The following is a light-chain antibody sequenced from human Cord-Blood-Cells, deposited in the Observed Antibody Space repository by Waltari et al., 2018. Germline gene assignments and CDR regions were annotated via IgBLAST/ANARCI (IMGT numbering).Light chain of an antibody. CDR3: NSRDSSGNRV. Sequence: SSELTQDPAVSVALGQTVRITCQGDSLRSYYASWYQQKPGQAPLLVIYGKNNRPSGIPERFSGSSSGNTASLTITGAQAEDEADYYCNSRDSSGNRVFGGGTKLTVL. V-gene: IGLV3-19*01. CDR1: SLRSYY. CDR2: GKN. J-gene: IGLJ3*02.